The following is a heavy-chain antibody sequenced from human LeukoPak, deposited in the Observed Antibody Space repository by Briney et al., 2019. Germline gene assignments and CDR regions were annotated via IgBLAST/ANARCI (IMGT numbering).Heavy chain of an antibody. V-gene: IGHV3-23*01. J-gene: IGHJ4*02. CDR3: ARGYDSSGYYFDY. D-gene: IGHD3-22*01. CDR1: GFTFSNYG. Sequence: GGSLRLSCAASGFTFSNYGISWVRQAPRKGLEWVSLISSSGANTYYADSVKGRFTISRDNSKNTLYLQMNSLRAEDTAVYYCARGYDSSGYYFDYWGQGTLVTVSS. CDR2: ISSSGANT.